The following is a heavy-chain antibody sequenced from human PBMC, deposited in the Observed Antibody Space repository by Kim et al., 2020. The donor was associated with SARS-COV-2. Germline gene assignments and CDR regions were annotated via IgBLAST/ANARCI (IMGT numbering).Heavy chain of an antibody. Sequence: GGSLRLSCAASGFTFSTNDLNWVRQAPGKGLEWVSLIAYDGSNKSDADSEEGRTIISKDTTKRTQYHQINSRGHEETAVYYCLAEMGDRNLDGLGQGSL. J-gene: IGHJ4*02. V-gene: IGHV3-30*04. D-gene: IGHD3-16*01. CDR1: GFTFSTND. CDR2: IAYDGSNK. CDR3: LAEMGDRNLDG.